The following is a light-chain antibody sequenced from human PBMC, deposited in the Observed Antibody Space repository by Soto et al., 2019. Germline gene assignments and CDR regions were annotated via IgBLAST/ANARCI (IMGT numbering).Light chain of an antibody. J-gene: IGKJ1*01. CDR1: QSISSW. CDR2: DAS. V-gene: IGKV1-5*01. Sequence: DIQMTQSPSTLSASVGDRVTITCRASQSISSWLAWYQQKPGKAPKLLIYDASDLERGVPSRFSGSGSGTEFTLTISDLQPDDLATYYCQQYNSFWTFGQGTKVEI. CDR3: QQYNSFWT.